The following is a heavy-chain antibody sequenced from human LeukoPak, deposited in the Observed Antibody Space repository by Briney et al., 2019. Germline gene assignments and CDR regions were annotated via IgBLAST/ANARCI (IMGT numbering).Heavy chain of an antibody. CDR1: GFTFCSYA. CDR3: ARVCGPLLDRKVSFLSIAARPREDY. J-gene: IGHJ4*02. CDR2: ISYDGSNK. Sequence: PGGSLRLSCAASGFTFCSYAMHWVRQAPGKGLEWVAVISYDGSNKYYADSVKGRFTISRDNSKNTLYLQVNSLRAEDTAVYYCARVCGPLLDRKVSFLSIAARPREDYWGQGTLVTVSS. V-gene: IGHV3-30-3*01. D-gene: IGHD6-6*01.